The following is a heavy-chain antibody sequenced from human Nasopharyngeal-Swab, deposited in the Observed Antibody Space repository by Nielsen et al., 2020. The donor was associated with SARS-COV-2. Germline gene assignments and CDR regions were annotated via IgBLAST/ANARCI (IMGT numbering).Heavy chain of an antibody. CDR1: GYTFTNHF. CDR3: ARGYSYGLAY. CDR2: INPSGGST. V-gene: IGHV1-46*01. Sequence: ASVKVSCKASGYTFTNHFMHWVRQAPGKGLEWMGMINPSGGSTGYAQNFQGRVTVTRDPSTSTVYMELSSLSSEDTAVYYCARGYSYGLAYWGQGTLVTVS. D-gene: IGHD5-18*01. J-gene: IGHJ4*02.